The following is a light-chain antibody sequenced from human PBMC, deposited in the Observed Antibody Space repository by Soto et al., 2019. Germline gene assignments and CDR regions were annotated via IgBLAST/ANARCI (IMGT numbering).Light chain of an antibody. V-gene: IGLV2-11*01. J-gene: IGLJ1*01. CDR2: GVT. CDR1: SSDVGAYNY. CDR3: CSYAGSYTYV. Sequence: QSALSQPRSASGSPGQSLTISCTRTSSDVGAYNYVSWYQHHPGKAPKLVIYGVTKRPSGVPDRFSGSKSGNTASLTISGLQGDDEADYYCCSYAGSYTYVFGIGTKVTVL.